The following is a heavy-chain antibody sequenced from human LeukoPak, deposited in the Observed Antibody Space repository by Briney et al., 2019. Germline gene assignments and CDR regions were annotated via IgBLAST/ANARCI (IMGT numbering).Heavy chain of an antibody. D-gene: IGHD4-17*01. J-gene: IGHJ4*02. V-gene: IGHV4-38-2*01. CDR1: GYSISSGYY. CDR2: IYHSGST. CDR3: ARATGDYFDY. Sequence: PSETLSLTCAVSGYSISSGYYWGWIRPPPGKGLEWIGSIYHSGSTYYNPSLKSRVTISVDTSKNQFSLKLSSVTAADTAVYYCARATGDYFDYWGQGTLVTVSS.